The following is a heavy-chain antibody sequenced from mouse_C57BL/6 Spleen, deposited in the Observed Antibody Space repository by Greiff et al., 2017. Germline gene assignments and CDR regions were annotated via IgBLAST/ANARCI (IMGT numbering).Heavy chain of an antibody. V-gene: IGHV1-72*01. CDR1: GYTFTSYW. CDR3: AREDYDYDGRPAWCAY. D-gene: IGHD2-4*01. J-gene: IGHJ3*01. CDR2: IDPNSGGT. Sequence: QVQLKQSGAELVKPGASVKLSCKASGYTFTSYWMHWVKQRPGRGLEWIGRIDPNSGGTKYNEKFKSKATLTVDKPSSTAYMQLSSLTSEDSAVYYCAREDYDYDGRPAWCAYWGQGTLVTVSA.